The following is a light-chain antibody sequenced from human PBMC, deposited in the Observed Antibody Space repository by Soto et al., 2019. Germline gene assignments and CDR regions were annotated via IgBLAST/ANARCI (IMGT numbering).Light chain of an antibody. V-gene: IGKV3-11*01. J-gene: IGKJ5*01. CDR2: DAY. CDR3: QQRHMWPIT. Sequence: EVVLTQSPVTLSLSPGERATLSCRASQSFRGLLAWYQQKPGKAPRLLIYDAYNRATGIPPRFSGSGSGTGFTLTISSLEPEDSEVYYCQQRHMWPITFGQGTRLEIK. CDR1: QSFRGL.